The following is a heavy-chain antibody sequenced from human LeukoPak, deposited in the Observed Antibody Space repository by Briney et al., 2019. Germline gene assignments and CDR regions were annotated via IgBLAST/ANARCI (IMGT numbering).Heavy chain of an antibody. CDR2: INPTDGST. J-gene: IGHJ5*02. V-gene: IGHV1-46*01. D-gene: IGHD2-15*01. CDR1: GYSFTTYN. Sequence: ASLKVSCKASGYSFTTYNVHWVRQAPGQGLEWMGIINPTDGSTSYAQNFQGRVTVTRDTSTSTVYMELSSLRSEDTAVYYCARVSDIVYSRGFDPWGQGTLVTVSS. CDR3: ARVSDIVYSRGFDP.